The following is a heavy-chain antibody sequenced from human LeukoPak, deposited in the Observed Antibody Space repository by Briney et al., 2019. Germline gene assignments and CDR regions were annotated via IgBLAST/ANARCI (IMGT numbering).Heavy chain of an antibody. D-gene: IGHD3-3*01. CDR2: ISHSGST. CDR1: GASISSYY. J-gene: IGHJ3*02. V-gene: IGHV4-59*01. Sequence: PSETLSLTCTVSGASISSYYWSWIRQPPGKGLEWIGYISHSGSTNYNPSLKSRVTISVDTSKNQFSLKLSSVTAADTAVYYCARESGVDFWSGYYGAFDIWGQETMVTVSS. CDR3: ARESGVDFWSGYYGAFDI.